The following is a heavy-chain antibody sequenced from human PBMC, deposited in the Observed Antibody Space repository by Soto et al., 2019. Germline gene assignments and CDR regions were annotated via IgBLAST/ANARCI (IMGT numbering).Heavy chain of an antibody. Sequence: GGSLRLSCAASGFTFSSYGMHWVRQAPGKGLEWVAVISYDGSNKYYADSVKGRFTISRDNSKNTLYLQMNSLRAEDTAVYYCAKDPGMVDYWGQGTLVTISS. CDR3: AKDPGMVDY. J-gene: IGHJ4*02. CDR2: ISYDGSNK. V-gene: IGHV3-30*18. CDR1: GFTFSSYG.